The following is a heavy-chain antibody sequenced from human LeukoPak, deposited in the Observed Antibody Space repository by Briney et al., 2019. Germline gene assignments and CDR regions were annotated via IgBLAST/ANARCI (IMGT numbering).Heavy chain of an antibody. J-gene: IGHJ6*03. Sequence: GGSLRLSCAASGFTFSSYGMHWVRQAPGKGLEWVAFIRYDGSNKHYADSVKGRFTISRDNSKNTLYLQMNSLRAEDTAVYYCAKMLYDLAAGEIYYYYYYMDVWGKGTTVTVSS. CDR3: AKMLYDLAAGEIYYYYYYMDV. CDR2: IRYDGSNK. V-gene: IGHV3-30*02. D-gene: IGHD6-13*01. CDR1: GFTFSSYG.